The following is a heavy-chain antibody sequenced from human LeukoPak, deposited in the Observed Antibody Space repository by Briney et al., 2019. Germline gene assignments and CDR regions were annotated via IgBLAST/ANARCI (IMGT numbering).Heavy chain of an antibody. CDR2: MNPNSGNT. CDR1: GYTFTSYD. V-gene: IGHV1-8*03. J-gene: IGHJ4*02. Sequence: GASVKVSCKASGYTFTSYDINWVRQATGQGLEWMGWMNPNSGNTGYAQKFQGRVTITRNTSISTAYMELSSLRSEDTAVYYCASTHCSDGSCYWSSLDYWGQGTLVTVSS. CDR3: ASTHCSDGSCYWSSLDY. D-gene: IGHD2-15*01.